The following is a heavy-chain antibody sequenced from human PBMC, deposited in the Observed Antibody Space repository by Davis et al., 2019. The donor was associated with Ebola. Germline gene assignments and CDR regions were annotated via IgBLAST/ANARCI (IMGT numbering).Heavy chain of an antibody. CDR2: IIPIFGTA. D-gene: IGHD1-7*01. J-gene: IGHJ5*02. V-gene: IGHV1-69*13. CDR3: ARENWNYDFSWFDP. CDR1: GYTFTSYA. Sequence: AASVKVSCKASGYTFTSYAISWVRQAPGQGLEWMGGIIPIFGTANYAQKFQGRVTITADESTSTAYMELSSLRSEDTAVYYCARENWNYDFSWFDPWGQGTLVTVSS.